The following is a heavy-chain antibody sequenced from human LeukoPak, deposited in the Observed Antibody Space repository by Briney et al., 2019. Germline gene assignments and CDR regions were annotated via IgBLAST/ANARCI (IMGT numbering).Heavy chain of an antibody. CDR1: GFTFSSYG. D-gene: IGHD6-25*01. Sequence: PGGSLRLSCAASGFTFSSYGMSWVRQAPGKGLEWVSAISGSGGSTYYADSVKGRFTISRDNSKNTLYLQMNSLRAEDTAVYYCAKETAASAYYYYYMDVWGKGTTVTVSS. CDR3: AKETAASAYYYYYMDV. CDR2: ISGSGGST. J-gene: IGHJ6*03. V-gene: IGHV3-23*01.